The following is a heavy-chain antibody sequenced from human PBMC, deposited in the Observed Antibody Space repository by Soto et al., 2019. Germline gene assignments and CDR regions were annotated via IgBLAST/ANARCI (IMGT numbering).Heavy chain of an antibody. CDR1: GFSLTTSGVA. CDR3: AHRPTSTEDFYFDY. J-gene: IGHJ4*02. CDR2: IYWNDDK. Sequence: QITLTESGPTLVTPTQTLTLTCSFSGFSLTTSGVAVGWFRQPPGKAPEWLSLIYWNDDKRYSPSLRSRLIVTGDSSKNQVVLTQADADAADSGTYYCAHRPTSTEDFYFDYWGQGTLVTVSS. V-gene: IGHV2-5*01.